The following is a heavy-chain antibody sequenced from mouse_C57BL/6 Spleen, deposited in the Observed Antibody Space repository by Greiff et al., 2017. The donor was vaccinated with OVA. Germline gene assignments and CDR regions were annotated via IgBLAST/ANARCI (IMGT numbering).Heavy chain of an antibody. Sequence: VRLQQPGAELVRPGSSVKLSCKASGYTFTSYWMDWVKQRPGQGLEWIGNIYPSDSETHYNQKFKDKATLTVDKSSSTAYMQLSSLTSEDSAVYYCAREAYYSNYDGFDYWGQGTTLTVSS. D-gene: IGHD2-5*01. CDR2: IYPSDSET. V-gene: IGHV1-61*01. CDR3: AREAYYSNYDGFDY. CDR1: GYTFTSYW. J-gene: IGHJ2*01.